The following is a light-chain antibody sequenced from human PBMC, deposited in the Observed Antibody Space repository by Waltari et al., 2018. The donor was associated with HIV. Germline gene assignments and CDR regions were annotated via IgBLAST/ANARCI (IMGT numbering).Light chain of an antibody. CDR2: DDH. CDR1: SLGGKN. CDR3: QVWDGNSGHVV. Sequence: SYVLTQPPSVSVAPGQTATISCGGNSLGGKNVHRYQQKPGQAPVVVVYDDHERPSSGSGRFSGSKSGNTATLTINRVEVGDEADYHCQVWDGNSGHVVFGGGTKL. J-gene: IGLJ2*01. V-gene: IGLV3-21*02.